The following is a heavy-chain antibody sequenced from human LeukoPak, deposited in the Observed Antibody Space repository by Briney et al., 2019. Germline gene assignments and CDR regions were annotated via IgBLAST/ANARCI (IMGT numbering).Heavy chain of an antibody. V-gene: IGHV3-30*02. D-gene: IGHD3-16*01. Sequence: QAGGSLRLSCAASGFTFSNYGMHWVRQAPGKGLEWVAFIRSDESNKYYADSVKGRFTISRDNSKSAVYLQMNSLRVEDTALYYCAKDWGICDSPTCYFVDYWGQGNLVAVSS. CDR3: AKDWGICDSPTCYFVDY. CDR2: IRSDESNK. J-gene: IGHJ4*02. CDR1: GFTFSNYG.